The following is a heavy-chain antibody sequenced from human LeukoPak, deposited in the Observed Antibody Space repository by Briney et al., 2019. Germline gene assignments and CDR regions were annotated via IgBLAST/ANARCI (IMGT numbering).Heavy chain of an antibody. CDR3: ARDLTELDCSGGSCYSNVPYYYYMDV. D-gene: IGHD2-15*01. CDR2: INSDGRIT. CDR1: GFTFSDYW. Sequence: HPGGSLRLSCAASGFTFSDYWMHWVRQAPGKGLVGVSRINSDGRITSYADSVKGRFTISRDNAKNTLYLQMNSLRAEDTAVYYCARDLTELDCSGGSCYSNVPYYYYMDVWGKGTTVTISS. V-gene: IGHV3-74*01. J-gene: IGHJ6*03.